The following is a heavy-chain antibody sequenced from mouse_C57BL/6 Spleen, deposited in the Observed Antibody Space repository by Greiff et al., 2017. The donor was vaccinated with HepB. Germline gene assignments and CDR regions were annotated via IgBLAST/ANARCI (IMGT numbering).Heavy chain of an antibody. D-gene: IGHD1-1*01. CDR1: GYTFTSYW. CDR3: ARRDFYYGSSFAY. CDR2: ILPGSGST. Sequence: QVQLQQPGAELVKPGASVKMSCKASGYTFTSYWITWVKQRPGHGLEWIGEILPGSGSTNYNEKFKGKATFTADTSSNTAYMQLSSLTTEDSAIYYCARRDFYYGSSFAYWGQGTLVTVSA. V-gene: IGHV1-55*01. J-gene: IGHJ3*01.